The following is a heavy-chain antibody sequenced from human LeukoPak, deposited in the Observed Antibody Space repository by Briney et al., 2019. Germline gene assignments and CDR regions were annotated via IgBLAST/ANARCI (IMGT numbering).Heavy chain of an antibody. J-gene: IGHJ4*02. V-gene: IGHV3-30-3*01. CDR3: ARAWMATIIDY. CDR2: ISYDGSNK. CDR1: GFNFSGFA. Sequence: GRSLRLSCAASGFNFSGFAMDWVRQAPGKGLEWGSVISYDGSNKYCADSVKGRFTISRDNSKNTLYLQMSSLRAEDTAVYYCARAWMATIIDYWGQGTLVTVSS. D-gene: IGHD5-24*01.